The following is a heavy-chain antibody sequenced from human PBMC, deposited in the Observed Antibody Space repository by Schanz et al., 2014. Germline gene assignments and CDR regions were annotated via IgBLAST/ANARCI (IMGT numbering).Heavy chain of an antibody. CDR3: AKDHPSSGWPAFDV. Sequence: EVQLVESGGGVVQPGGSLRLSCAASGLTFSDYYMSWIRQAPGKGLEWVSNISPTGSSTYYADSVKGRFSISRDLSSNTLYLQMNSLRADDSAIYYCAKDHPSSGWPAFDVWGQGTQVTVSS. CDR1: GLTFSDYY. CDR2: ISPTGSST. J-gene: IGHJ4*02. V-gene: IGHV3-23*04. D-gene: IGHD6-19*01.